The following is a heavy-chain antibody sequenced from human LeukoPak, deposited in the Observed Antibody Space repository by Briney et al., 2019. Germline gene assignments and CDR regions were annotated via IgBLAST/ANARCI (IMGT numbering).Heavy chain of an antibody. J-gene: IGHJ5*02. CDR3: ARRKTGYYDSSGYRMGFDP. CDR2: IYYSGST. CDR1: GGSISSSSYY. D-gene: IGHD3-22*01. Sequence: SETLSLTCTVSGGSISSSSYYWGWIRQSPGKGLEWIGSIYYSGSTYYNPSLKSRVTISVDTSKNQFSLKLSSVTAADTAVYYCARRKTGYYDSSGYRMGFDPWGQGTLVTVSS. V-gene: IGHV4-39*01.